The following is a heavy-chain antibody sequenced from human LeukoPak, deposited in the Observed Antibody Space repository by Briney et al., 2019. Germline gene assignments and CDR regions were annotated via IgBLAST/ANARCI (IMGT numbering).Heavy chain of an antibody. CDR1: GFTFSSYG. D-gene: IGHD3/OR15-3a*01. CDR2: ISSDSSTI. CDR3: ARAQWTAFDYYYYMDV. V-gene: IGHV3-48*04. J-gene: IGHJ6*03. Sequence: GGSLRLSCAASGFTFSSYGMHWVRQAPGKGLEWISYISSDSSTIYYADSVKGRFTISRDNAKDSLYLQMNGLRAEDTAIYYCARAQWTAFDYYYYMDVWGKGTTVTVSS.